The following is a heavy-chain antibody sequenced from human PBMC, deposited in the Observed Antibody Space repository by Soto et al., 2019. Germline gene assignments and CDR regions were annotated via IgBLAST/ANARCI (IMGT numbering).Heavy chain of an antibody. CDR1: GLTVSSSY. CDR2: IYSSGST. V-gene: IGHV3-66*01. Sequence: EVQLVESGGGLVQPGGSLRLSCAASGLTVSSSYMSWVRQTPGKGLEWVSVIYSSGSTYYTDSVKGRFTISRDNSKNTLYLQMNSLTAEDTAVYYCARARIYGDNIDYFDYWGQGTLVTVSS. D-gene: IGHD4-17*01. J-gene: IGHJ4*02. CDR3: ARARIYGDNIDYFDY.